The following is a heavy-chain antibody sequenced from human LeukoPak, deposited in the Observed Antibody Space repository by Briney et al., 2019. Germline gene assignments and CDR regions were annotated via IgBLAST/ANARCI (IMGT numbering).Heavy chain of an antibody. D-gene: IGHD4-17*01. V-gene: IGHV4-59*01. CDR2: IYYSGST. CDR1: GGSISNYY. J-gene: IGHJ5*02. CDR3: ARGDHDYGAPHR. Sequence: KPSETLSLTCPVSGGSISNYYWSWIRQPPGKGLEWIGYIYYSGSTNYNPSLKSRVTMSIDTSKNQFSLKLSSVTAADTAVYYCARGDHDYGAPHRWGQGTLVTVSS.